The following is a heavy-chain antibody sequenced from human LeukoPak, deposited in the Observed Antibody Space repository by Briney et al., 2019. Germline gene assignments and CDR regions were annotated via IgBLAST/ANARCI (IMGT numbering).Heavy chain of an antibody. J-gene: IGHJ4*02. Sequence: GGSLRLSCAASGFTFSSYGMHWVRQAPGKGLEWVAVISHDGSNKYYADSVKGRFTISRDNSKNTLYLQMNSLRAEDTAVYYCAKGKRLRKDDSSGYYYGDDYWGQGTLVTVSS. D-gene: IGHD3-22*01. CDR3: AKGKRLRKDDSSGYYYGDDY. V-gene: IGHV3-30*18. CDR2: ISHDGSNK. CDR1: GFTFSSYG.